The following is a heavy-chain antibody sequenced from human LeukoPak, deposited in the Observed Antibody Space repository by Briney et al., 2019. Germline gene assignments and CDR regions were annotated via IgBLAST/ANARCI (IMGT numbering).Heavy chain of an antibody. CDR3: ARQSGYSYGYNAFDI. V-gene: IGHV3-33*01. J-gene: IGHJ3*02. Sequence: GGSLRLSCAGSGFTFSSYGMQWVRQAPGKGLEWVAVIWFDGSNEYYADSVKGRFTISRDNSKNTLYLQMSSLRAEDTALYYCARQSGYSYGYNAFDIWGQGTMVTASS. CDR1: GFTFSSYG. D-gene: IGHD5-18*01. CDR2: IWFDGSNE.